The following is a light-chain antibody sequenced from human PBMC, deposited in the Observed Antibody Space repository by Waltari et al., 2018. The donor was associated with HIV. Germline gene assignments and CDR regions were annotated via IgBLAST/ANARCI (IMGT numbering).Light chain of an antibody. J-gene: IGLJ3*02. Sequence: QSALTQPRSVSGSPGQSVTISCTGTSRDVGGYNYVSWYQQHPGNAPKLMIYDVSKRPSGVPDRFSGSKSGNTASLTISGLQAEDEADYYCCSYAVSYTRVFGGGTKLTGL. CDR3: CSYAVSYTRV. V-gene: IGLV2-11*01. CDR2: DVS. CDR1: SRDVGGYNY.